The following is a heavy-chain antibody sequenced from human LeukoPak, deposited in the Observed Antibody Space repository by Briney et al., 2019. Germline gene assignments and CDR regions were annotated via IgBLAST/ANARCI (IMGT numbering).Heavy chain of an antibody. CDR1: GGTFSSYA. D-gene: IGHD2-15*01. CDR3: ARDLVVAAKIGGWFDP. J-gene: IGHJ5*02. V-gene: IGHV1-69*01. CDR2: IIPIFGTA. Sequence: GSSVKASCKASGGTFSSYAISWVRQAPGQGLEWMGGIIPIFGTANYAQKFQGRVTITADESTSTAYMELSSLRSEDTAVYYCARDLVVAAKIGGWFDPWGQGTLVTVSS.